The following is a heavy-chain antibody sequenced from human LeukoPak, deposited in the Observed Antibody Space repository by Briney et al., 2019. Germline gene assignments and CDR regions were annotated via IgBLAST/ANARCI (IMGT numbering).Heavy chain of an antibody. CDR2: IIPISDTA. D-gene: IGHD3-3*01. V-gene: IGHV1-69*13. Sequence: GASVKVSCKAYRGTFSNYAISWVRQAPGQGLEWIGGIIPISDTANYAQKFQGRVTISADESTTTAYMAMSPLRFQDTAVYYCARGPQSGYDFWSGYFDYWGQGTLVTVSS. CDR1: RGTFSNYA. J-gene: IGHJ4*02. CDR3: ARGPQSGYDFWSGYFDY.